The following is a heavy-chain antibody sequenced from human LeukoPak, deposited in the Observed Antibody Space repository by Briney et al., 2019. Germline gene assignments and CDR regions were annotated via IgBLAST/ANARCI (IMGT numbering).Heavy chain of an antibody. V-gene: IGHV4-61*02. CDR3: ARGQKYRNGYTVTELGSGYFDY. CDR1: GGSISSGSYY. J-gene: IGHJ4*02. D-gene: IGHD5-18*01. CDR2: IYTSGST. Sequence: TLSLTCTVSGGSISSGSYYWSWIRQPAGKGLEWIGRIYTSGSTNYNPSLKSRVTISVDTSKNQFSLTLSSVTAADTAVYYCARGQKYRNGYTVTELGSGYFDYWGQGTLVTVSS.